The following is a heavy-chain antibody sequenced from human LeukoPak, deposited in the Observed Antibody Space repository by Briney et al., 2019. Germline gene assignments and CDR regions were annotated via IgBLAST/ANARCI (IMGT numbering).Heavy chain of an antibody. D-gene: IGHD6-19*01. CDR1: GYSFTGYW. CDR2: IDPSDSYT. V-gene: IGHV5-10-1*01. J-gene: IGHJ4*02. CDR3: ARPRYSSGWYFDF. Sequence: PGESLSFSGKGSGYSFTGYWISWVRQVPGKGLEWMGRIDPSDSYTNYSPSFQGHVTISTDKSINTAYLQWSSLKASDTAMYYCARPRYSSGWYFDFWGQGTLVTVSS.